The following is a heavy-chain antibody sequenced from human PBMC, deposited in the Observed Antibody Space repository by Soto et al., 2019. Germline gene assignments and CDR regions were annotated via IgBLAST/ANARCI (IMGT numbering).Heavy chain of an antibody. V-gene: IGHV2-5*02. CDR3: AHRQSEDFSSWLDP. D-gene: IGHD3-3*01. J-gene: IGHJ5*02. CDR2: IYWDDDK. CDR1: GFSLTTRGEG. Sequence: QITLKESGPTLVKPTQTLTLTCTFSGFSLTTRGEGVAWIRQPPGKALEWLGVIYWDDDKRYSPSLNSRLTLAKDASKNQVVLIMTNMDPADTATYHCAHRQSEDFSSWLDPWGQGTLGTVSS.